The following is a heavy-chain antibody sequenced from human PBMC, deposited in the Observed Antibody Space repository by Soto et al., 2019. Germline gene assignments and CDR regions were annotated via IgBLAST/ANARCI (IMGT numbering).Heavy chain of an antibody. D-gene: IGHD1-26*01. V-gene: IGHV3-7*01. CDR2: IKQDGTEI. Sequence: GGSLRLSCVASGFTFSSYWMSWVRQAPGGGLEWVANIKQDGTEIHYVESVKGRFTIFRDNAKKSLYLQMNSLRAEDTAVYFCASYSGSYFPVGHDRWGQGTLVTVSS. CDR3: ASYSGSYFPVGHDR. CDR1: GFTFSSYW. J-gene: IGHJ5*02.